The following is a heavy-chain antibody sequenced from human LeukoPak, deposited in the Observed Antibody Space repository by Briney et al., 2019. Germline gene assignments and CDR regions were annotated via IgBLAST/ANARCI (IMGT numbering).Heavy chain of an antibody. Sequence: PGGSLRLSCAASGFTFSTYSMNGVRQAPGKGLEWVSYISSGSNTIYYADSVKGRFTISRDNAKNLLYLQMNSLRAEDTAVYYCATPFDYWGQGTLVTVSS. V-gene: IGHV3-48*01. CDR1: GFTFSTYS. CDR2: ISSGSNTI. CDR3: ATPFDY. J-gene: IGHJ4*02.